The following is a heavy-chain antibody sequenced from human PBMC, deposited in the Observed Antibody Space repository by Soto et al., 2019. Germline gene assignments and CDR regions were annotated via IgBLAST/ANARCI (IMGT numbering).Heavy chain of an antibody. J-gene: IGHJ4*02. CDR2: ISSSSRRT. D-gene: IGHD3-3*01. CDR3: AKVAKSRVVIEYFDS. CDR1: VFTFVKDG. Sequence: RLAGETCVFTFVKDGMGWVRQGPGEGLGWVSGISSSSRRTYYADSVRGRFTISRDNSKNTLYLQMDTLRADDTAVYYCAKVAKSRVVIEYFDSWRQ. V-gene: IGHV3-23*01.